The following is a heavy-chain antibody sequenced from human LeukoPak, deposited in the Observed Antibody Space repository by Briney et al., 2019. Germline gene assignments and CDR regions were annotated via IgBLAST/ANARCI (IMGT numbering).Heavy chain of an antibody. CDR1: GFTFSSYS. D-gene: IGHD3-22*01. CDR3: ARATFLSSGYYYFDY. V-gene: IGHV3-21*01. CDR2: ISSSSSYI. Sequence: GGSLRLSCAASGFTFSSYSMNWVRQAPGKGLEWVSSISSSSSYIYYADSVKGRFTISRDNAKNSLYLQMNSLRAEDTAVYYCARATFLSSGYYYFDYWGQGTLVAVSS. J-gene: IGHJ4*02.